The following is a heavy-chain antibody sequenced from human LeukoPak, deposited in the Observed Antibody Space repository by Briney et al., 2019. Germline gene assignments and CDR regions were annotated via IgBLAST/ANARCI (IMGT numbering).Heavy chain of an antibody. J-gene: IGHJ4*02. CDR1: GLTFSSYA. CDR2: ISGSDGST. V-gene: IGHV3-23*01. Sequence: GGSLRLSCAASGLTFSSYAMSWVRQAPGKGLEWVSAISGSDGSTYYADSVKVRFTISRDNSKNTLYLQMNSLSAEDTAVYYCEKDLGGSGDYRPYWGQGSVVTVSS. CDR3: EKDLGGSGDYRPY. D-gene: IGHD2-21*02.